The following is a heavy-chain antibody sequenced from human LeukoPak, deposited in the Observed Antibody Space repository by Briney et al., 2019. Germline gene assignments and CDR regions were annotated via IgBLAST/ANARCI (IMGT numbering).Heavy chain of an antibody. V-gene: IGHV4-59*08. Sequence: SETLSLTCTVSGGSISSYYWSWIRQPPGKGLEWIGYIYYSGSTNYNPSLKSRVTISVDTSKNQFSLKLSSVTAADTAVYYCARLRRNDAFDIWGQGTMVTVSS. CDR3: ARLRRNDAFDI. J-gene: IGHJ3*02. D-gene: IGHD6-25*01. CDR2: IYYSGST. CDR1: GGSISSYY.